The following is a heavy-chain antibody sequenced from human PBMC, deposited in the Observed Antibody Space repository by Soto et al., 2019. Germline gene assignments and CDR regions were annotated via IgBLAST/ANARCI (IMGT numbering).Heavy chain of an antibody. V-gene: IGHV3-33*01. Sequence: GGSLRLSCAASGFTFSSYGMHWVRQAPGKGLEWVAVIWYDGSNKYYADSVKGRFTISRDNSKNTLYLQMNSLRAEDTAVYYCARDHKTISREYYYGMDVWGQGTTVTVSS. CDR1: GFTFSSYG. CDR2: IWYDGSNK. J-gene: IGHJ6*02. D-gene: IGHD3-3*01. CDR3: ARDHKTISREYYYGMDV.